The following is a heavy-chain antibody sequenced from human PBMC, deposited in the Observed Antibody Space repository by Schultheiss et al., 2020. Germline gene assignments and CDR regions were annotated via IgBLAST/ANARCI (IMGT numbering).Heavy chain of an antibody. J-gene: IGHJ4*02. CDR1: GGFISSGGYY. CDR3: ARHEEGGWYLSYFDY. V-gene: IGHV4-61*08. CDR2: IYYSGST. D-gene: IGHD6-19*01. Sequence: SETLSLTCTVSGGFISSGGYYWSWIRQPPGKGLEWIGYIYYSGSTNYNPSLKSRVTISVDTSKNQFSLKLSSVTAADTAVYYCARHEEGGWYLSYFDYWGQGTLVTVSS.